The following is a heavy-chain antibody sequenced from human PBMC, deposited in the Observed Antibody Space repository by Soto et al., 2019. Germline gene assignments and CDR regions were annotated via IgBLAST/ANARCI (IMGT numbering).Heavy chain of an antibody. CDR2: MYHSGTT. Sequence: SETLSLTCSVSGYSISSGYYWGWVRQPPGKGLEWIGTMYHSGTTWYNPSLKSRVTISIDTSKNQFSLNLSSLTAADTAVYYCARVPDYWGQGTLVTVSS. J-gene: IGHJ4*02. CDR3: ARVPDY. CDR1: GYSISSGYY. V-gene: IGHV4-38-2*02.